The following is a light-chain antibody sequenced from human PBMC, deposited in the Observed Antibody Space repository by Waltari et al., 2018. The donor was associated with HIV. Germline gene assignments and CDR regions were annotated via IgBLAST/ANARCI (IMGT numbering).Light chain of an antibody. CDR1: ALPRQY. CDR3: QSADSTGTYWV. Sequence: SYELTQPPSASVSPGQTARTSRAGNALPRQYVCCYQQRPGQPPVMVIDSDKERPSGIPDRFSGSSAGTTVTLTISGVQAEDEAYYYCQSADSTGTYWVFGGGTKLTVL. CDR2: SDK. V-gene: IGLV3-25*03. J-gene: IGLJ3*02.